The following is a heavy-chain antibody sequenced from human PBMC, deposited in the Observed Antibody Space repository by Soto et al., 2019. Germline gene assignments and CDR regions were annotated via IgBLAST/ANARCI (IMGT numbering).Heavy chain of an antibody. J-gene: IGHJ6*02. D-gene: IGHD3-10*01. Sequence: QVQLVESGGGVVQPGGSLRLSCAPSGFTFSNYGMHWVRQAPGKGLEWVAVILNDGSYTNHEDSVKGRFTISRDNSKNTLYLQMNSLRVEDTAVYYCTRDDEYSGNAMDVWGQGTTVTVS. CDR1: GFTFSNYG. V-gene: IGHV3-33*01. CDR3: TRDDEYSGNAMDV. CDR2: ILNDGSYT.